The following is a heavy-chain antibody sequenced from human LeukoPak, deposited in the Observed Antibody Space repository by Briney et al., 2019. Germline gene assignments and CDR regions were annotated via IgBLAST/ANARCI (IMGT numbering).Heavy chain of an antibody. CDR1: GDSISGSSYY. CDR3: ASADGYKIDY. D-gene: IGHD5-24*01. J-gene: IGHJ4*02. V-gene: IGHV4-39*01. CDR2: IYYGGGT. Sequence: SETLSLTCTVSGDSISGSSYYWGWIRQPPGKGLEWIGNIYYGGGTYYSPSLKSRVSISVDTSKNQVSLELSSVTAADTAVYYCASADGYKIDYWGQGTLVTVSS.